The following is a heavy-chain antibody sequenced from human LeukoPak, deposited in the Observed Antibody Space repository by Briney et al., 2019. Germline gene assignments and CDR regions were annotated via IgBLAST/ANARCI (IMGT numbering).Heavy chain of an antibody. Sequence: PGGSLRLSCVASGFSFDTYAMSWVRQAPGKGLEWVSGISDTGRKRYYTDSVKGRFTISRDNSKNTLHLQMNSLRAEDTALYFCAKGHDNGDYYYYFDSWGQGTLVTVSS. D-gene: IGHD2-21*02. CDR3: AKGHDNGDYYYYFDS. V-gene: IGHV3-23*01. CDR2: ISDTGRKR. CDR1: GFSFDTYA. J-gene: IGHJ4*02.